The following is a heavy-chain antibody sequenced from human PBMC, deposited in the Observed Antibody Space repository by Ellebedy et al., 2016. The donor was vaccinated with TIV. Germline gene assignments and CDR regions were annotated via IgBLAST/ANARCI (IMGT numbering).Heavy chain of an antibody. V-gene: IGHV3-33*03. D-gene: IGHD5-12*01. Sequence: GESLKISXEATGFSFSNYGIHWVRQAPGKGLEWVADIWYDGSNKYYGDSVKGRFTISRDNAKNSLYLQMNSLRAEDTAVYYCASGYDYVGYFQHWGQGTLVTVSS. CDR2: IWYDGSNK. CDR1: GFSFSNYG. CDR3: ASGYDYVGYFQH. J-gene: IGHJ1*01.